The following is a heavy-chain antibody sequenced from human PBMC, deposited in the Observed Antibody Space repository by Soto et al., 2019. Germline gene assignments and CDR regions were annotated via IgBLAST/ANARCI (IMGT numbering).Heavy chain of an antibody. CDR3: ARDRGAADY. Sequence: EVQLVESGGGLVQPGGSLRLSCAASGFTVSTKYMSWVRQAPGKGLEWVSVLYSDGSTFYAGSVRGRCTISRDNSKNTVNLQMNSLRAEDTAVYYCARDRGAADYWGQGTLVTVSS. CDR1: GFTVSTKY. V-gene: IGHV3-66*01. D-gene: IGHD1-26*01. J-gene: IGHJ4*02. CDR2: LYSDGST.